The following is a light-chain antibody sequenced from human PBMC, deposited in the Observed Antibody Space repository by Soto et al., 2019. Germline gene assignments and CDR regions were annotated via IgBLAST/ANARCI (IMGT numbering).Light chain of an antibody. V-gene: IGKV3-11*01. J-gene: IGKJ4*01. CDR1: QSVSSY. CDR2: DAS. Sequence: EIVLTQSPATLSLSPGERATLSCRASQSVSSYLAWYQQKPGQAHRLLIYDASNRATGIPARFSGSGSGTDFTLTISSLEPEDFAVYYCQQRSNWPPWLTFGGGTNVEIK. CDR3: QQRSNWPPWLT.